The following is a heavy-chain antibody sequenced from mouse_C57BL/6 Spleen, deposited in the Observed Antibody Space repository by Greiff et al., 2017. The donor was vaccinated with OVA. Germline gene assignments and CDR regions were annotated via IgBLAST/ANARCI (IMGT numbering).Heavy chain of an antibody. CDR2: IDPASGNN. Sequence: EVQVVESVAELVRPGASVKLSCTASGFNIKNTYMHWVKQRPEQGLEWIGRIDPASGNNKYAPKFQGKATITADTSSNTAYMQHSSLTSEATSSYYCASDDSGDFYVWGTGTTVTASS. CDR1: GFNIKNTY. CDR3: ASDDSGDFYV. J-gene: IGHJ1*03. D-gene: IGHD2-4*01. V-gene: IGHV14-3*01.